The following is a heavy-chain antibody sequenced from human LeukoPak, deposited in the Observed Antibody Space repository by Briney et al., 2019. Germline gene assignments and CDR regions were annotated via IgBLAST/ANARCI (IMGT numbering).Heavy chain of an antibody. Sequence: PSETLSLTCTVSGDSISTSNSYWGWIRQPPGKGLEWIGSIYYSGNTYYNASLKSRVTISVDTSKNQFSLKLTSVTAADTAVYYCARAPRTGYSSGWYSGVKFDYWGQGTLVTVSS. V-gene: IGHV4-39*01. CDR1: GDSISTSNSY. J-gene: IGHJ4*02. D-gene: IGHD6-19*01. CDR2: IYYSGNT. CDR3: ARAPRTGYSSGWYSGVKFDY.